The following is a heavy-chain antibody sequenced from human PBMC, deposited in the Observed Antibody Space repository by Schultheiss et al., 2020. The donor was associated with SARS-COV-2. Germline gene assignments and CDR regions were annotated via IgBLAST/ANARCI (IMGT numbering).Heavy chain of an antibody. D-gene: IGHD6-19*01. CDR2: INHSGST. J-gene: IGHJ4*02. CDR3: ARDPRSGWYFDY. V-gene: IGHV4-34*01. CDR1: GGSFSGYY. Sequence: SQTLSLTCAVYGGSFSGYYWSWIRQPPGKGLEWIGEINHSGSTNYNPSLKSRVTISVDTSKNQFSLKLSSVTAADTAVYYCARDPRSGWYFDYWGQGTLVTVSS.